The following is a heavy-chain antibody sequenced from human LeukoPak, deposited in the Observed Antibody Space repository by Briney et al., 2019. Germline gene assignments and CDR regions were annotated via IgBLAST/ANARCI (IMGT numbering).Heavy chain of an antibody. CDR1: GFTFSSYE. D-gene: IGHD3-10*01. J-gene: IGHJ3*02. CDR2: ISSSGTTI. CDR3: AKDVTYYYGSGTYGAFDI. V-gene: IGHV3-48*03. Sequence: PGGSLRLSCAASGFTFSSYEMNWVRQAPGKGLEWVSYISSSGTTIYYADSVKGRFTISRDDARNSLFLQMNSLRAEDTAVYYCAKDVTYYYGSGTYGAFDIWGQGTMVTVSS.